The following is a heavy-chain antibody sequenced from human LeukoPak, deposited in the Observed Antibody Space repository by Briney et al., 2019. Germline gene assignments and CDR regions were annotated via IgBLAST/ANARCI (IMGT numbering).Heavy chain of an antibody. D-gene: IGHD3-22*01. J-gene: IGHJ4*02. CDR1: GYTFTSHG. V-gene: IGHV1-18*01. CDR2: ISGYNGNT. CDR3: ARGFPPRLYYDSSGYYSYYFDY. Sequence: GASVKVSCKASGYTFTSHGIGWVRQAPGQGLEWIGWISGYNGNTKYAQKVQGRVTMTTDTSTSTAYMEPRSLRSDDTAVYYCARGFPPRLYYDSSGYYSYYFDYWGQGTLVTVSS.